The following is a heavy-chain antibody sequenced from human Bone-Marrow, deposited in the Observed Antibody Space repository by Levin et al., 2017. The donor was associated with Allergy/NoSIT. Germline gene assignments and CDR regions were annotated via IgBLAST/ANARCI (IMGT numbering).Heavy chain of an antibody. J-gene: IGHJ6*03. Sequence: PGGSLRLSCEASGLTFSSYWLTWVRQAPGKGLEWVANIKQDGTEKYYVDSVKGRFSISRDNAKNSLYLQMNSLRAEDTALYYCASRFCTGTNCYRASYVCMDVWGKGTTVTVSS. CDR3: ASRFCTGTNCYRASYVCMDV. V-gene: IGHV3-7*03. CDR2: IKQDGTEK. D-gene: IGHD2-2*02. CDR1: GLTFSSYW.